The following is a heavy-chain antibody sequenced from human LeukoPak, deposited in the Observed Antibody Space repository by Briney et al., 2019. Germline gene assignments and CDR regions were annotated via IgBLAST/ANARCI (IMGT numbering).Heavy chain of an antibody. J-gene: IGHJ4*02. CDR2: INQGGSEK. CDR1: GFTFSTYW. V-gene: IGHV3-7*01. Sequence: GGSLRLSCAVSGFTFSTYWMTWVRQAPGKGLEWVANINQGGSEKIYVDSVKGRFTISRDNAKNSLYLQMNSLRAEDTAVYYCAIRLVDYWGQGTLVTVSS. CDR3: AIRLVDY. D-gene: IGHD1-1*01.